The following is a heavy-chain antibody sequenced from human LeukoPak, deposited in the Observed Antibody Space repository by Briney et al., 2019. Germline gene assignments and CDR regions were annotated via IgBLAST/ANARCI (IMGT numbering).Heavy chain of an antibody. CDR3: ASSDGSGSQYDY. Sequence: PSETLSLTCALYGGSFSGYYWSWIRQPPGKGLSWIGEINHSVSTNYNPSLKSRVTISVDTSKNQFSLNLTSVTAADTAVYYCASSDGSGSQYDYWGQGTLVTVSS. D-gene: IGHD3-10*01. CDR2: INHSVST. V-gene: IGHV4-34*01. CDR1: GGSFSGYY. J-gene: IGHJ4*02.